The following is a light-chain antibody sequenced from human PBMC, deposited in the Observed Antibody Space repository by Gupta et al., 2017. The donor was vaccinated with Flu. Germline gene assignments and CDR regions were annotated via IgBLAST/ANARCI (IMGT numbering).Light chain of an antibody. V-gene: IGLV1-51*02. CDR2: END. Sequence: QFPFTQPPSVSAAPGHRVTISCSGGNSNIGSNFVSWYQHLPGPAPKVLIYENDQRPSGVPARFSGSRSGKSATLTITGLQTEDEAVYYCVAWDTSLSAGVFGGGTKVTVL. J-gene: IGLJ2*01. CDR3: VAWDTSLSAGV. CDR1: NSNIGSNF.